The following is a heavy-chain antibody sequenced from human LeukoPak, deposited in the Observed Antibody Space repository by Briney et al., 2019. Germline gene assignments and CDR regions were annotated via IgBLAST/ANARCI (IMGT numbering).Heavy chain of an antibody. CDR3: AKSSLYSSGGSCYSGLDY. CDR1: GFTFSSYG. CDR2: ISGSGGST. V-gene: IGHV3-23*01. D-gene: IGHD2-15*01. Sequence: GGSLRLCCAASGFTFSSYGMNWVRQAPGKGLEWVSGISGSGGSTYYADSVKGRFTISRDNSKNTLYLQMNSLRAEDTAVYYCAKSSLYSSGGSCYSGLDYWGQGTLVTVSS. J-gene: IGHJ4*02.